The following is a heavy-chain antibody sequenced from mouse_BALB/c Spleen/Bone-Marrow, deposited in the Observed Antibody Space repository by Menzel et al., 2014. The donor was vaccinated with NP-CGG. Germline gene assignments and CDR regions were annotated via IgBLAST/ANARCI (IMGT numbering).Heavy chain of an antibody. CDR3: ARYRLGTYFYF. Sequence: EVQVVESGAELVKPGASVKLSCTASGFNIKDTYMHWVKQRPEQGLEWIGRIDPANGNAKYDPKFQGKATITADTSSNTASLQLSSLTSEDTAVYYCARYRLGTYFYFWGQGTTLTVSS. D-gene: IGHD2-14*01. V-gene: IGHV14-3*02. CDR2: IDPANGNA. CDR1: GFNIKDTY. J-gene: IGHJ2*01.